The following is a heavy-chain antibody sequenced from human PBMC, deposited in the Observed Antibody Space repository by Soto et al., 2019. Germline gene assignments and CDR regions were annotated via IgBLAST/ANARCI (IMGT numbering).Heavy chain of an antibody. Sequence: EVQLVASGGGLVQPGGSLRLSCAASGFTFSDHYIDWVRQAPGKGLEWVGRTRNKANSYTTEYAASVKGRFTISRDDSKNSLYLQMNSLKTEDTAVYFCTRVPDYWGQGVLVTVSS. CDR1: GFTFSDHY. CDR2: TRNKANSYTT. CDR3: TRVPDY. V-gene: IGHV3-72*01. J-gene: IGHJ4*02.